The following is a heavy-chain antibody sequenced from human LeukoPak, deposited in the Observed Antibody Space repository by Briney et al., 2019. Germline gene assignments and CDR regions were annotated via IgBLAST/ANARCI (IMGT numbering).Heavy chain of an antibody. V-gene: IGHV3-23*01. CDR3: AKDRIIVGATFFDY. CDR1: GFTFSNYY. CDR2: ISGSGGSI. D-gene: IGHD1-26*01. J-gene: IGHJ4*02. Sequence: GGSLRLSCAASGFTFSNYYMSWVRQAPGKGLEWVSAISGSGGSIYYADSVKGRFTISRDNSKNTLYLQMNSLRAEDTAVYYCAKDRIIVGATFFDYWGQGTLVTVSS.